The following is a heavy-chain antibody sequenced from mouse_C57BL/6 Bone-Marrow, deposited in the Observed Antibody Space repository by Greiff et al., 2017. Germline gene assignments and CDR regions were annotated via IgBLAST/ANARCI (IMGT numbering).Heavy chain of an antibody. V-gene: IGHV10-3*01. D-gene: IGHD1-1*01. Sequence: EVLLVESGGGLVQPKGSLKLSCAASGFTFNNYSMHWVRQAPGKGLEWVARIRSKSSNYATYYADSVKDRFTISRDDSQTMLYLQMNNLKTEDTAMYYCVSRYCYGSSPYYYAMDYWGQGTSVTVAS. CDR2: IRSKSSNYAT. CDR3: VSRYCYGSSPYYYAMDY. J-gene: IGHJ4*01. CDR1: GFTFNNYS.